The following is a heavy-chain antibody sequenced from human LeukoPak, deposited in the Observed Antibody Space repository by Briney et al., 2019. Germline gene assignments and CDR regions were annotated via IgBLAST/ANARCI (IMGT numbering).Heavy chain of an antibody. D-gene: IGHD6-13*01. CDR1: GDSVSSNSAA. J-gene: IGHJ1*01. CDR3: ARSGHSSSWTNEYFQH. Sequence: SQTLSLTCAISGDSVSSNSAAWNWIRQSPSRGLEWLGRTYYRSKWYNDYAVSVKSRMTINPDTSKNQFSLQLNSVTPEDTAVYYCARSGHSSSWTNEYFQHWGQGTLVTVSS. V-gene: IGHV6-1*01. CDR2: TYYRSKWYN.